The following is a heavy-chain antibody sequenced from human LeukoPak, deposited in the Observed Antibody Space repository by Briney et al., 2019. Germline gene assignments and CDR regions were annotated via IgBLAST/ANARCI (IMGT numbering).Heavy chain of an antibody. Sequence: GGSLRLSCAASGFTFSSYSMNWVRQAPGKGLEWVSSISSSSSYIYYADSMKGRFTISRDNSKNTLYLQMNSLRAEDTSIYFCAKALEQETVIALDSWGQGTLVTVSS. D-gene: IGHD6-13*01. J-gene: IGHJ4*02. CDR1: GFTFSSYS. CDR3: AKALEQETVIALDS. V-gene: IGHV3-21*04. CDR2: ISSSSSYI.